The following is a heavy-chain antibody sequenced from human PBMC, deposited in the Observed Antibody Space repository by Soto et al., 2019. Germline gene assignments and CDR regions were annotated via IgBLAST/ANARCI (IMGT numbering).Heavy chain of an antibody. V-gene: IGHV3-9*01. CDR3: AANTDYSGSHLI. CDR2: ISWNSGSI. J-gene: IGHJ4*02. Sequence: EVQLVESGGGLVQPGRSLRLSCAASGFTFDDYAMHWVRQAPGKGLEWVSGISWNSGSIGYADSVKGRFTISRDNAKISLYLQMNSLRAEDTALYYCAANTDYSGSHLIWGQGTLVTVSS. D-gene: IGHD2-15*01. CDR1: GFTFDDYA.